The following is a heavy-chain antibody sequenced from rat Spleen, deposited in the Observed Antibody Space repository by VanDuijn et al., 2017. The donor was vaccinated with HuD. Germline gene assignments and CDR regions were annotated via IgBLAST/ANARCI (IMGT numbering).Heavy chain of an antibody. Sequence: EVQLVESGGGLVQPGRSLKLSCTASGSTFSNYYMAWVRQAPTKGLEWVAYINTGGITTYYRDSVKGRFTISRDNAKSTLYLQMDSLRSEDTATYYCAKDNPTPLAYWGQGVMVTVSS. D-gene: IGHD3-8*01. CDR1: GSTFSNYY. J-gene: IGHJ2*01. CDR3: AKDNPTPLAY. CDR2: INTGGITT. V-gene: IGHV5-27*01.